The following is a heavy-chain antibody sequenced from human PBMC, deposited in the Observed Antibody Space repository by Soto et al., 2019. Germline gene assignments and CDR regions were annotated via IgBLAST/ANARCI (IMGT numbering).Heavy chain of an antibody. Sequence: PGRSQRFSCAASGFTFSSCGVHWVRKAPGKGLEWVAVISYDGSNKYYADSVKGRLTISRDNSKNTLYLQMNSLRAEDTAVYYCAKDLTDDSSGYPLAHWGQGTLVTVSS. CDR1: GFTFSSCG. V-gene: IGHV3-30*18. CDR2: ISYDGSNK. D-gene: IGHD3-22*01. CDR3: AKDLTDDSSGYPLAH. J-gene: IGHJ4*02.